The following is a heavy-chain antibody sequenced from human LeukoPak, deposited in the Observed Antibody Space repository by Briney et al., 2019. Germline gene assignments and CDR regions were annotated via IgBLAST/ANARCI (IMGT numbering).Heavy chain of an antibody. Sequence: GGSLRLSCAASGFTFSSYWMTWVRQAPGKGLEWVANIKQDGSEKYYVDSVKGRFTISRDNAKNSLYLQMNSLRAEDTAVYYCARYYASGNFDYWGQGTLVTVSS. CDR3: ARYYASGNFDY. CDR1: GFTFSSYW. CDR2: IKQDGSEK. D-gene: IGHD3-10*01. J-gene: IGHJ4*02. V-gene: IGHV3-7*04.